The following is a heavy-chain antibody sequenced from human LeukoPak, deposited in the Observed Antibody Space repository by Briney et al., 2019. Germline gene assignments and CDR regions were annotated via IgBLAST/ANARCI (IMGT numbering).Heavy chain of an antibody. CDR3: AKQGYYYDSSGYYFDY. CDR1: GFTFSSYA. V-gene: IGHV3-23*01. CDR2: ISGSGGST. D-gene: IGHD3-22*01. Sequence: GGSLRLSCAASGFTFSSYAMSWVRQAPGKGLEWVSAISGSGGSTYYADSVKGRFTISRDNSKNTLYLQMNSLRAEDTAVYYCAKQGYYYDSSGYYFDYWGQGTLATVSS. J-gene: IGHJ4*02.